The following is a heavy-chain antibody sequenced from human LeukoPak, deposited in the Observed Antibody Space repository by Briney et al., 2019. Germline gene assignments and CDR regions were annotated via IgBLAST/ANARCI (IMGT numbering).Heavy chain of an antibody. J-gene: IGHJ4*02. V-gene: IGHV3-7*01. CDR1: GFTFTNYC. D-gene: IGHD3-3*01. Sequence: GGSLRLSCAASGFTFTNYCMSWVRQAPGKGLELVANIKQDRSEKYYVDSVKGRFTISRDNAKNSLYLQMNSLRAEDTAVYYCARLREIPVFGVVTKSTSYFDYWGQGTLVTVSS. CDR2: IKQDRSEK. CDR3: ARLREIPVFGVVTKSTSYFDY.